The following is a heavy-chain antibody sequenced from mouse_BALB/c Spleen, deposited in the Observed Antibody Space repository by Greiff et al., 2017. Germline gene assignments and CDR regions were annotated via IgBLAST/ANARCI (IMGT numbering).Heavy chain of an antibody. Sequence: VQLQQPGAELVKPGASVKLSCKASGYTFTSYWMHWVKQRPGQGLEWIGEINPSNGRTNYNEKFKGKATLTADKSSSTAYMQLSSLTSDDSAVYFCARGGMVRNAMDYWGQGTSVTVSS. J-gene: IGHJ4*01. CDR1: GYTFTSYW. CDR3: ARGGMVRNAMDY. CDR2: INPSNGRT. D-gene: IGHD2-10*02. V-gene: IGHV1S81*02.